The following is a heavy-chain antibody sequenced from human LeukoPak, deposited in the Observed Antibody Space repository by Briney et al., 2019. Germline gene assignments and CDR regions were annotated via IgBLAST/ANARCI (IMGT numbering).Heavy chain of an antibody. CDR2: IWYGGSNK. Sequence: GGSLRLSCAASGFIFSSYGMHWVRQAPGKGLEWVAVIWYGGSNKYYADSVKGRFTISRDNSKNTLYLQMNSLRAEDTAVYYCAKNRYGSDSYYYYYYMDVWGKGTTVTVSS. J-gene: IGHJ6*03. CDR3: AKNRYGSDSYYYYYYMDV. D-gene: IGHD3-10*01. V-gene: IGHV3-30*02. CDR1: GFIFSSYG.